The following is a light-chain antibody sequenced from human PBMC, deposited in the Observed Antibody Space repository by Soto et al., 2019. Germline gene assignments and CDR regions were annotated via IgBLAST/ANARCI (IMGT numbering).Light chain of an antibody. V-gene: IGKV1-5*03. CDR2: KAS. CDR1: QTISRW. J-gene: IGKJ5*01. CDR3: QQYHNWPPIT. Sequence: DIQMTQSPSTLSGSVGDRVSITCRASQTISRWLAWYQQKPGKAPKLLIYKASTLKSGVPSRFSGSGSGTEFTLTISSLQSEDFAVYFCQQYHNWPPITFGQGTRLEIK.